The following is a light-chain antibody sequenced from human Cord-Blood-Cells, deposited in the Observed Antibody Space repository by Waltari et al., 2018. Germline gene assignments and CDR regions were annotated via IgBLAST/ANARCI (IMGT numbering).Light chain of an antibody. CDR1: SSDVGSYNL. CDR3: CSYAGSVV. Sequence: QSALTQPASVSGSPGQSITISCTGTSSDVGSYNLVSWYQQHPGKAPKLMIYGGSKRASGVSNRFSGSKSGNTASLTISGLQAEDEADYYCCSYAGSVVFGGGTKLTVL. V-gene: IGLV2-23*01. CDR2: GGS. J-gene: IGLJ2*01.